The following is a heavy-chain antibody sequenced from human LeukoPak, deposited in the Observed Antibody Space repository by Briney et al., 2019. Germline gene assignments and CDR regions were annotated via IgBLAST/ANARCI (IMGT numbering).Heavy chain of an antibody. V-gene: IGHV1-18*04. CDR3: ARDRDPIRSLLWFGELLLVGMDV. CDR2: ISAYNGNT. Sequence: GASVKVSCKASGYTFTGYYMHWVRQAPGQGLEWMGWISAYNGNTNYAQKLQGRVTMTTDTSTSTAYMELRSLRSDDTAVYYCARDRDPIRSLLWFGELLLVGMDVWGQGTTVTVSS. J-gene: IGHJ6*02. D-gene: IGHD3-10*01. CDR1: GYTFTGYY.